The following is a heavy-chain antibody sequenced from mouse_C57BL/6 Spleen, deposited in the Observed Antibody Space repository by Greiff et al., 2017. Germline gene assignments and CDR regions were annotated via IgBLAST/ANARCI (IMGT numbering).Heavy chain of an antibody. CDR1: GYSFTDYY. J-gene: IGHJ3*01. CDR2: INPNYGTT. D-gene: IGHD1-1*01. CDR3: AGYYYGSGGAPFAY. V-gene: IGHV1-39*01. Sequence: VQLQQSGPELVKPGASVKISCKASGYSFTDYYMNWVKQSTGKSLEWIGVINPNYGTTSYNQKFKGKATLTVDQSSSTAYMQLNSLTSEDSAVYYCAGYYYGSGGAPFAYWGQGTLVTVSA.